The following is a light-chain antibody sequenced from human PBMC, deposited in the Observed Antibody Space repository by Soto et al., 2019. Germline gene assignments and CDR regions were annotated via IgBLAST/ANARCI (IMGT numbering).Light chain of an antibody. J-gene: IGLJ1*01. CDR1: RSDIGAHNY. V-gene: IGLV2-14*01. CDR2: GVT. CDR3: FSHRSGDSHV. Sequence: QSALTQPASVSGSPGQSITISCTGTRSDIGAHNYVSWYQQYPGKAPKLMIYGVTNRPSGVSNRFSGSKTGNTASLTISGLQAEDEADYYCFSHRSGDSHVFGNGTKVTV.